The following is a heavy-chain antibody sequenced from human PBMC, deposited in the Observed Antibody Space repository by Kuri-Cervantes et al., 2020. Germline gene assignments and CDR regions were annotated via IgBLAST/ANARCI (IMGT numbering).Heavy chain of an antibody. D-gene: IGHD2-2*02. J-gene: IGHJ4*02. V-gene: IGHV4-34*01. Sequence: SETLSLTCAVYGGSFSGYYWNWIRQPPGKGLEWIGEINHSGSTNYNPSLKSRVTISVDTSKNQFSLKLSSVTAADTAVYYCARGLGVVVPAAIVWGYWGQGTLVTVSS. CDR1: GGSFSGYY. CDR2: INHSGST. CDR3: ARGLGVVVPAAIVWGY.